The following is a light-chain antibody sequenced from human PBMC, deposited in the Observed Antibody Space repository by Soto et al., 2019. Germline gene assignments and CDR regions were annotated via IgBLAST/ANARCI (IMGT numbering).Light chain of an antibody. CDR2: DNN. V-gene: IGLV1-51*01. Sequence: QSALTQPPSVSAAPGQKVTISCSGSSSNIGNNYVSWYQQLPGTAPKLLIYDNNKRPSGIPDRFSGSKSSTSATLGITGLQTGDEADYYCGTWDSSLSAVLFGGGTKLTVL. CDR3: GTWDSSLSAVL. J-gene: IGLJ2*01. CDR1: SSNIGNNY.